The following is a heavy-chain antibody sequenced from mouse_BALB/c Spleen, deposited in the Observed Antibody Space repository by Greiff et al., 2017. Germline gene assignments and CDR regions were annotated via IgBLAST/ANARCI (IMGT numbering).Heavy chain of an antibody. Sequence: EVHLVESGGGLVKPGGSLKLSCAASGFTFSSYAMSWVRQTPEKRLEWVASISSGGSTYYPDSVKGRFTISRANAMNIQYLQLSSLGSEDTAMYYCSSTYYAVWYLDYWGQGTTLTVSS. V-gene: IGHV5-6-5*01. J-gene: IGHJ2*01. CDR1: GFTFSSYA. CDR3: SSTYYAVWYLDY. CDR2: ISSGGST. D-gene: IGHD1-1*01.